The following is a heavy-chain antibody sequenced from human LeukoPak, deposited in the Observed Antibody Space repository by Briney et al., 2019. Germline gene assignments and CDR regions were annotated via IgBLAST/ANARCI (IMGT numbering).Heavy chain of an antibody. V-gene: IGHV3-7*01. CDR1: GFTFSTSW. J-gene: IGHJ4*02. CDR3: ARDLLGWELHYFDY. CDR2: IKEDGSVK. D-gene: IGHD1-26*01. Sequence: GGSLRLSCVTSGFTFSTSWMNWVRQAPGKGLEWVANIKEDGSVKNYADSVKGRFTISRDNAKNSLYLQINCLRAEDTAVYYCARDLLGWELHYFDYWGQGTLVTVSS.